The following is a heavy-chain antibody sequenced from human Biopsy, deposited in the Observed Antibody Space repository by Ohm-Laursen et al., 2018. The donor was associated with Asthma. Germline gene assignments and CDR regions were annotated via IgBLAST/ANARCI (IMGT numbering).Heavy chain of an antibody. CDR3: ARHWDWGSFFDY. CDR1: GGSMSSSSYY. D-gene: IGHD7-27*01. J-gene: IGHJ4*02. CDR2: ISYTGSA. V-gene: IGHV4-39*01. Sequence: GTLSLTCTVSGGSMSSSSYYWGWICQPPGKGLEWMGSISYTGSAYHNPSLKSRVTISVDTSKNPFSLKLSSVTAADTAVYYCARHWDWGSFFDYWGQGTPVTVSS.